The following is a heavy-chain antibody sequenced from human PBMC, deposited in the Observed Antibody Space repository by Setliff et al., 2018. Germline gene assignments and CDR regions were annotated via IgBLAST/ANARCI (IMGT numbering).Heavy chain of an antibody. J-gene: IGHJ4*02. D-gene: IGHD2-15*01. V-gene: IGHV4-4*08. Sequence: SETLSLTCTVSGDSIYNHFWSWVRQPPGKGLEWIGYIYSTGSTDYNPSLKSRVAISIDTSKNQFSLKVNSVTAADTAIYYCARGLNSVSWTFAYWGQGSLVTVSS. CDR3: ARGLNSVSWTFAY. CDR1: GDSIYNHF. CDR2: IYSTGST.